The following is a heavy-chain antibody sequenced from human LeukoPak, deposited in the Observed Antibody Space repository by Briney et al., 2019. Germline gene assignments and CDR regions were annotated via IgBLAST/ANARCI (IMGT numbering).Heavy chain of an antibody. CDR3: AKARSGYDFDY. CDR1: GFTFSSYG. V-gene: IGHV3-23*01. J-gene: IGHJ4*02. D-gene: IGHD5-12*01. Sequence: GGSLRLSCAASGFTFSSYGMSWVRQAPGKGLEWVPGISGSAGSTYFADSVKGRFTISRDNSKNTLYLQMSSLRAEDTAVYHCAKARSGYDFDYWGQGTLVTVSS. CDR2: ISGSAGST.